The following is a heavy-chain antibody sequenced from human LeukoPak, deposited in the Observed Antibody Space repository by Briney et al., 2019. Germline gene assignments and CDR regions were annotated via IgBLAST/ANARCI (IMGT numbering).Heavy chain of an antibody. V-gene: IGHV3-11*01. J-gene: IGHJ4*02. CDR1: GFTFSDYY. D-gene: IGHD3-9*01. Sequence: GGSLRLSCAASGFTFSDYYMSWIRQAPGKGLEWVSYISSSGSTIYYADSVKGRFTISRDNAKNSLYLQMNSLRAEDTAVYCCASSRDYDILTGYDYWGQGTLVTVSS. CDR2: ISSSGSTI. CDR3: ASSRDYDILTGYDY.